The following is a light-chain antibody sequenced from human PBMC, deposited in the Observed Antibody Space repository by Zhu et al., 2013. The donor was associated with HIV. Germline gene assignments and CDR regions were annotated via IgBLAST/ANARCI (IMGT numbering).Light chain of an antibody. J-gene: IGKJ1*01. CDR2: AAS. CDR3: QQANSFPPWT. Sequence: IQLTQSPSSLSASVGDRVTITCRASQGIGNYLAWYQQKPGKVPKRLIYAASSLQSGVPSRFSGSGSGTDFTLTISSLQPEDFATYYCQQANSFPPWTFGQGTRVEVK. V-gene: IGKV1-12*01. CDR1: QGIGNY.